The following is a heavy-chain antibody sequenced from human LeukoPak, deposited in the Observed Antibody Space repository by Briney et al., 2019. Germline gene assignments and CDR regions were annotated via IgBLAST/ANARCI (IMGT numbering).Heavy chain of an antibody. D-gene: IGHD3-3*01. CDR3: ARGNDGQGDFWSGYYSPDYYGMDV. CDR1: GGSFSGYY. V-gene: IGHV4-34*01. CDR2: INHSGST. Sequence: PSETLSLTCAVYGGSFSGYYWSWIRQPPGKGLEWIGEINHSGSTNYNPSLKSRVTISVDTSKNQFSPKLSSVTAADTAVYYCARGNDGQGDFWSGYYSPDYYGMDVWGQGTTVTVSS. J-gene: IGHJ6*02.